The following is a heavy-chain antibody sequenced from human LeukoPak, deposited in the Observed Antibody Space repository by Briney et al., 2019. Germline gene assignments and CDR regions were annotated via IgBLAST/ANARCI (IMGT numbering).Heavy chain of an antibody. CDR3: TTGKSSYYDILTGYRVENYPGN. J-gene: IGHJ4*02. Sequence: PGRSLRLSCAASGFTFSSYGMHWVRQAPGKGLEWVGRIKSKTDGGTTDYAAPVKGRFTISRDDSKNTLYLQMNSLKTEDTAVYYCTTGKSSYYDILTGYRVENYPGNWGQGTLVTVSS. CDR1: GFTFSSYG. V-gene: IGHV3-15*01. CDR2: IKSKTDGGTT. D-gene: IGHD3-9*01.